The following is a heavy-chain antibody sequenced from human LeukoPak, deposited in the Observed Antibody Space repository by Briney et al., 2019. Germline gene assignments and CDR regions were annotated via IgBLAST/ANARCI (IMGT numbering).Heavy chain of an antibody. CDR1: GFTFSDYY. V-gene: IGHV3-74*01. Sequence: PGGSLRLSCAASGFTFSDYYMSWIRQAPRKGLVWVSRINSDGSSTNYAGSVKGRFTISRDNAKNTLYLQMNRLRAEDTAVYYCARVRGYNYGYNYWGQGTLVTVSS. J-gene: IGHJ4*02. D-gene: IGHD5-18*01. CDR3: ARVRGYNYGYNY. CDR2: INSDGSST.